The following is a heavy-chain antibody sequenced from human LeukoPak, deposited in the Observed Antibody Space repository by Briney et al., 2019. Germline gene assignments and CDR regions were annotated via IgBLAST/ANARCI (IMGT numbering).Heavy chain of an antibody. CDR3: ARNRYLDL. CDR2: ISGSGSST. V-gene: IGHV3-23*01. Sequence: GGSLRLSCAASGFIFDDYGMSWVRQAPGKGLEWVSSISGSGSSTYYADSVEGRFTISRDNAKNSLYLQMHSLRAEDTAVYYCARNRYLDLWGRGTLVTVSS. J-gene: IGHJ2*01. D-gene: IGHD2/OR15-2a*01. CDR1: GFIFDDYG.